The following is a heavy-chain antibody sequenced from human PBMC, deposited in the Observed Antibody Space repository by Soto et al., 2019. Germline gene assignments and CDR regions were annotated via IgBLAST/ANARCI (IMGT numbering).Heavy chain of an antibody. V-gene: IGHV3-23*01. D-gene: IGHD3-3*01. CDR2: ISGSAGSTT. Sequence: EVQLLESGGGLVQPGGSLSLSCAASGFTFSSYALTWVRQAPGTGLEWVSTISGSAGSTTYHAASVRGRFTMSRDNSKNPLSLQMNSLRPQDTAVYYCAKVIRPENTLYGMDVWGRGTTVTVSS. CDR3: AKVIRPENTLYGMDV. J-gene: IGHJ6*02. CDR1: GFTFSSYA.